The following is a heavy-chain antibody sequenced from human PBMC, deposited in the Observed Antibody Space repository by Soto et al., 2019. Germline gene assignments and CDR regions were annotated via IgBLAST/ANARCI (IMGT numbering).Heavy chain of an antibody. CDR3: ARGPYSGNAIDY. J-gene: IGHJ4*02. CDR1: GGSISSGGYY. D-gene: IGHD4-4*01. V-gene: IGHV4-31*03. CDR2: IYYSGSA. Sequence: QVQLQESGPGLVKPSQTLSLTCTVSGGSISSGGYYWTWIRQHPGKGLEWIGYIYYSGSAYYNPSLKSRVTMSVDTSENQFSLRLSSVTAADTAVYYCARGPYSGNAIDYWGLGTLVTVSS.